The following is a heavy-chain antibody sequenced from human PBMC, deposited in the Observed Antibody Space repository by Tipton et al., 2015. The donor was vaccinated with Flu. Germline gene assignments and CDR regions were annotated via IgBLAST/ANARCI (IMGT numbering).Heavy chain of an antibody. CDR3: ARIGRPEDYSYYGMDV. J-gene: IGHJ6*02. V-gene: IGHV1-69*01. CDR2: IIPIFGTA. D-gene: IGHD1-14*01. CDR1: GGTFSSYA. Sequence: QLVQSGAEVKKPGSSVKVSCKASGGTFSSYAISWVRQAPGQGLEWMGGIIPIFGTANYAQKFQGRVTITADESTSTAYMELSSRRAEDTAVYYCARIGRPEDYSYYGMDVWGQGTTVTVSS.